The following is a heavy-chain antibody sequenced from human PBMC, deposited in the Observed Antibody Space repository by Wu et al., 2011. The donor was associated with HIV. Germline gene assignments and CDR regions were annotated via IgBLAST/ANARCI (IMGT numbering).Heavy chain of an antibody. CDR1: RGSFGSYA. D-gene: IGHD3-22*01. Sequence: QVQLVQSETEMKKPGSSVKVSCKASRGSFGSYAISWVRQAPGQGLEWMGWISAYTGDTEYSQKFQERVTMTTDTSTSTAYMELRSLRSDDTAVYFCARSPYDSSAYVLLYWGQGTPVTVSS. J-gene: IGHJ4*02. V-gene: IGHV1-18*01. CDR2: ISAYTGDT. CDR3: ARSPYDSSAYVLLY.